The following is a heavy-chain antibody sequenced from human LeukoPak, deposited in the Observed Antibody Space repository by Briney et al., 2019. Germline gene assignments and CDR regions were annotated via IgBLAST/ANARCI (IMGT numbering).Heavy chain of an antibody. J-gene: IGHJ4*02. V-gene: IGHV3-23*01. CDR2: FSGSGRNT. CDR3: ARDLGIAARPVFDQ. Sequence: GRSLRLSCAASGFTFSNYAMNWVRQAPGKGLEWVSTFSGSGRNTYYADFVKGRFTISRDDSKNTLYLQMDSLRAEDTAVYYCARDLGIAARPVFDQWGQGTLVTVSS. D-gene: IGHD6-6*01. CDR1: GFTFSNYA.